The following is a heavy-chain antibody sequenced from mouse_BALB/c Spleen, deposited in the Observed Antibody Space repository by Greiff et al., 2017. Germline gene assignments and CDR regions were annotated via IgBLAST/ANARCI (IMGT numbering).Heavy chain of an antibody. CDR3: ARGDYGYGVFAY. V-gene: IGHV5-17*02. J-gene: IGHJ3*01. CDR1: GFTFSSFG. D-gene: IGHD1-2*01. CDR2: ISSGSSTI. Sequence: EVQGVESGGGLVQPGGSRKLSCAASGFTFSSFGMHWVRQAPEKGLEWVAYISSGSSTIYYADTVKGRFTISRDNPKNTLFLQMTSLRSEDTAMYYCARGDYGYGVFAYWGQGTLVTVSA.